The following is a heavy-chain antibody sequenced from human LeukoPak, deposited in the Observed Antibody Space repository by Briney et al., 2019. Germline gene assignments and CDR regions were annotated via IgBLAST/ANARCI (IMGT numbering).Heavy chain of an antibody. V-gene: IGHV4-61*01. Sequence: SSETLSLTCTVSGYSISSGYYWGWIRQSPGKGLEWIGYIYYRGNTNYNPSLKSRVTISVDTSKNQFSLKLSSVTAADTAVYYCARGPREKLWTRMFDYWGQGTLVTVSS. J-gene: IGHJ4*02. CDR3: ARGPREKLWTRMFDY. CDR1: GYSISSGYY. CDR2: IYYRGNT. D-gene: IGHD3-10*01.